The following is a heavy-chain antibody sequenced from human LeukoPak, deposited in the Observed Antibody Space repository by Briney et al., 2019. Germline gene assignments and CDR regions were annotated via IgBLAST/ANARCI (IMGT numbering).Heavy chain of an antibody. D-gene: IGHD1-1*01. J-gene: IGHJ4*02. CDR1: GFTFDDYA. Sequence: TGGSLRLSCAASGFTFDDYAMHWVRQAPGKGLEWVSLISGDGGSTYYADSVNGRFTISRDNSKNSLYLQMNSLRTEDTALYYCAKDRYLKYYFDYWGQGTLVTVSS. V-gene: IGHV3-43*02. CDR3: AKDRYLKYYFDY. CDR2: ISGDGGST.